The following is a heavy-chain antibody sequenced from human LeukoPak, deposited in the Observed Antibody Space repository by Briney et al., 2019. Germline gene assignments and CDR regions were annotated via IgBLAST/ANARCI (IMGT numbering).Heavy chain of an antibody. D-gene: IGHD6-19*01. J-gene: IGHJ5*02. CDR2: ISSSGSTI. V-gene: IGHV3-11*01. CDR3: ASDVDSGWPNWFDP. Sequence: GGSLRLSCAASGFTFSDYYMSWIRQAPGKGLEWVSYISSSGSTIYYADSVKGRFTISRDNAKNSLYLQMNSLRAEDTAVYYCASDVDSGWPNWFDPWGQGTLVTVSS. CDR1: GFTFSDYY.